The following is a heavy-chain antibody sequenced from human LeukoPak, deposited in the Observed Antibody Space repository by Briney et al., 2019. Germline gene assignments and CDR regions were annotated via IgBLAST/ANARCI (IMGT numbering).Heavy chain of an antibody. V-gene: IGHV3-23*01. CDR2: ISGSGGST. CDR1: GFTFSSYA. Sequence: GGSLRLSCAASGFTFSSYAMSWVRQAPGKGLEWVSAISGSGGSTYYADSVKGRFTISRDNSKNTMYLQMNSLRAEDTAVYYCARDVIEMATRNDYWGQGTLVTVSS. D-gene: IGHD5-24*01. J-gene: IGHJ4*02. CDR3: ARDVIEMATRNDY.